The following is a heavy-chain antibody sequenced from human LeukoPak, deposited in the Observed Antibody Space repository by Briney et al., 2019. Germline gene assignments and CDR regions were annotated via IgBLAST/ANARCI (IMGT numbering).Heavy chain of an antibody. CDR2: MKPNSGNT. CDR3: ATELRWKDH. CDR1: GYTFTNYD. D-gene: IGHD4-23*01. Sequence: ASVKSSCMASGYTFTNYDINWVRQATGQGLEWMGYMKPNSGNTGYAQKFQGRATMTRDTSISTAYMELSSLTSEDTAVYYCATELRWKDHWGQGTLVTVSS. V-gene: IGHV1-8*01. J-gene: IGHJ4*02.